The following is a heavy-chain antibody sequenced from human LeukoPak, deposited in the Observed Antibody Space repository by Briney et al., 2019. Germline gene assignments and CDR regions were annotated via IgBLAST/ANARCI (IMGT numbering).Heavy chain of an antibody. D-gene: IGHD4/OR15-4a*01. Sequence: GSLRLSCAASGSTFSSYGMHWVRQAPGKGLEWVAFIRYDGSNKYYADSVKGRFTISRDNSKNTLYLQMNSLRAEDTAVYYCARRAGAYSHPYDYWGQGTLVTVSS. CDR2: IRYDGSNK. V-gene: IGHV3-30*02. CDR1: GSTFSSYG. J-gene: IGHJ4*02. CDR3: ARRAGAYSHPYDY.